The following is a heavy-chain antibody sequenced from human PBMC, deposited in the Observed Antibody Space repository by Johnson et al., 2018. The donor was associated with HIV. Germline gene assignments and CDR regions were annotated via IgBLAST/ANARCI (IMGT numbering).Heavy chain of an antibody. D-gene: IGHD3-16*01. V-gene: IGHV3-23*04. Sequence: MQLVESGGGLVQPGGSLRLSCAASGFTFGSYVMSWVRQAPGKGLEWVSAISGSGASTYYADSLKGRCTISRDNSKNTLYLQMNSLRAEDTALYYCARGGRAKDAFDIWGQGTMVTVSS. J-gene: IGHJ3*02. CDR1: GFTFGSYV. CDR2: ISGSGAST. CDR3: ARGGRAKDAFDI.